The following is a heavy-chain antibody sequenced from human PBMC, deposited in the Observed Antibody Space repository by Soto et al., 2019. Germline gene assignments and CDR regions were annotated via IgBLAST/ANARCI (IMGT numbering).Heavy chain of an antibody. D-gene: IGHD3-3*01. CDR2: IRSKVYGGTT. CDR1: GFTFGDYA. J-gene: IGHJ6*02. CDR3: TSTIFGVVIPGGYYYGMDV. Sequence: LRLSCIASGFTFGDYAMSWFRQAPGKGLEWVGFIRSKVYGGTTEYAASVKGRFTISRDDSISIAYLQMNSLKTEDTAVYYCTSTIFGVVIPGGYYYGMDVWGQGTTVTVSS. V-gene: IGHV3-49*03.